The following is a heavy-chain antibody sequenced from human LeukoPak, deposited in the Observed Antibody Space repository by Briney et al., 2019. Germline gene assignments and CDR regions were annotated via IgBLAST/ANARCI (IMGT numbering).Heavy chain of an antibody. CDR1: GFTFSTYA. J-gene: IGHJ4*02. Sequence: GGSLTLSCAASGFTFSTYAMSWVRQAAGKGLDWVSDISGTGGRTYYADSVKGPFTISRDNSKNTVDLLMNSLRAEDTAIYYCARDVPYYYDSSGYYSPFDCWGQGTLVTVSS. CDR3: ARDVPYYYDSSGYYSPFDC. CDR2: ISGTGGRT. V-gene: IGHV3-23*01. D-gene: IGHD3-22*01.